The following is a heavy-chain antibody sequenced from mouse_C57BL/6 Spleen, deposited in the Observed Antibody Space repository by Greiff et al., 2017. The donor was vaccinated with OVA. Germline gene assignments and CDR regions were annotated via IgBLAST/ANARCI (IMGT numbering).Heavy chain of an antibody. CDR3: ASYYGSEHYAMDY. CDR2: INPNNGGT. D-gene: IGHD1-1*01. Sequence: EVQLQQSGPELVKPGASVKMSCKASGYTFTDYNMHWVKQSHGKSLEWIGYINPNNGGTSYNQKFKGKATLTVNTSSSTAYMELRSLTSEESTVYYGASYYGSEHYAMDYWGQGTSVTVSS. J-gene: IGHJ4*01. V-gene: IGHV1-22*01. CDR1: GYTFTDYN.